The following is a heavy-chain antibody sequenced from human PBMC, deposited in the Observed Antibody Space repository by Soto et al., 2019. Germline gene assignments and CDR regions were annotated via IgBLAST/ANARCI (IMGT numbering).Heavy chain of an antibody. CDR1: GFTFSNAW. V-gene: IGHV3-15*07. Sequence: EVQLVESGGGLEKPGGPLRLSCAASGFTFSNAWMNWARQAPGKGLEWVGGIKSKTEGGTPDYAAPVKGRFTISRDDSKNTLYLQMNSLKTEDTAVYYCTTKSGPDAFDIWGQGTMVTVSS. CDR2: IKSKTEGGTP. CDR3: TTKSGPDAFDI. J-gene: IGHJ3*02. D-gene: IGHD2-15*01.